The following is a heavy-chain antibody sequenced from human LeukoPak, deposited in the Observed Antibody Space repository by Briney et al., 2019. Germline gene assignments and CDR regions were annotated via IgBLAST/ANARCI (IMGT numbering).Heavy chain of an antibody. Sequence: GASVKVSCKASGGTFSSYAISWMRQAPGQGLEWMGRIIPILGIANYAQKFQGRVTITADKSTSTAYMELSSLRSEDTAVYYCARDPAVSRSYYDDSSGYYNNWFDPWGQGTLVTVSS. V-gene: IGHV1-69*04. CDR2: IIPILGIA. CDR3: ARDPAVSRSYYDDSSGYYNNWFDP. CDR1: GGTFSSYA. J-gene: IGHJ5*02. D-gene: IGHD3-22*01.